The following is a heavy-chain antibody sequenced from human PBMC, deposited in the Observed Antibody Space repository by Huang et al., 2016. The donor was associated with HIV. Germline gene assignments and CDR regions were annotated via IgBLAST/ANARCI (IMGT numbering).Heavy chain of an antibody. Sequence: QVQLVESGGGVVQPGGSLRLSCAASGFTFKNYGMHWVRQAPGKGLEWVSFIQYDGNKKFYLDSVEGRFTISRDNSRYTLYLQMNSLRPEDTAVYYCAKDFRGDVYFYWGQGTLVAVSS. D-gene: IGHD2-21*01. J-gene: IGHJ4*02. CDR1: GFTFKNYG. CDR3: AKDFRGDVYFY. V-gene: IGHV3-30*02. CDR2: IQYDGNKK.